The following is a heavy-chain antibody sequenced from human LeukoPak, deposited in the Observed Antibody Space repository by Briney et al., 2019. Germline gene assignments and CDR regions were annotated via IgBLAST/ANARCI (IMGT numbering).Heavy chain of an antibody. Sequence: SETLSLTCTVSDASVRSYYWSWIRQPPGKRLEWIGTFENSGTTHYNPSLKSRVSISVDKTKNHISLNLTSATAADTAMYYCARNYDYVWGILPPDIWGQGTMVTVSS. D-gene: IGHD3-16*01. V-gene: IGHV4-59*02. CDR3: ARNYDYVWGILPPDI. CDR2: FENSGTT. CDR1: DASVRSYY. J-gene: IGHJ3*02.